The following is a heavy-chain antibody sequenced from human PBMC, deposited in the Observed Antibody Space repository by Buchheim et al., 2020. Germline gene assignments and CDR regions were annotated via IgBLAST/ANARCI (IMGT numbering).Heavy chain of an antibody. CDR2: IRGKANSYST. V-gene: IGHV3-73*02. CDR1: GFTFSASP. D-gene: IGHD4-17*01. CDR3: TRLVRYYADYVDWFDP. Sequence: EVQLVESGGGLVPPGGSLKISCAASGFTFSASPIHWVRQASGKGLEWLGRIRGKANSYSTLYAASVKGRFTVSRDDSKNMAFLQMDSLKTEDTAVYYCTRLVRYYADYVDWFDPWGQGTL. J-gene: IGHJ5*02.